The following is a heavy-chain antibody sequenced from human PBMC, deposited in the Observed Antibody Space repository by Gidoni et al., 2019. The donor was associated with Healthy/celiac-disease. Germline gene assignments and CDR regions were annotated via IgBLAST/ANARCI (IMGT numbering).Heavy chain of an antibody. D-gene: IGHD6-19*01. CDR2: IYTSGST. CDR3: ARDPLAVPYYYYYMDV. CDR1: GGSISSGSYY. J-gene: IGHJ6*03. V-gene: IGHV4-61*02. Sequence: QVQLQESGPGLVKPSQPLSLTCTVSGGSISSGSYYWSWIRQPAGKGLEWIGRIYTSGSTNYNPSLKSRVTISVDTSKNQFSLKLSSVTAADTAVYYRARDPLAVPYYYYYMDVWGKGTTVTVSS.